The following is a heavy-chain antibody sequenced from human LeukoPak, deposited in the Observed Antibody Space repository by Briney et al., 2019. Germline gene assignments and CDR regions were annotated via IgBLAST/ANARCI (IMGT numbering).Heavy chain of an antibody. D-gene: IGHD1-26*01. CDR3: ARDNSMGDTVWWFDP. V-gene: IGHV1-46*01. CDR2: INPSGGST. Sequence: ASVKVSCKASGYTFTSYYMHWVRQAPGEGLEWMGIINPSGGSTSYAQKFQGRVTMTRDMSTSTDYMELSSLRFDDTAVYYCARDNSMGDTVWWFDPWGQGTLVTVSS. J-gene: IGHJ5*02. CDR1: GYTFTSYY.